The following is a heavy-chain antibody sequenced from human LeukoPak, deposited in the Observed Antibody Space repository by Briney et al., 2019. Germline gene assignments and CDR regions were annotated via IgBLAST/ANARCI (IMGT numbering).Heavy chain of an antibody. Sequence: GGSLRLPCAASGFTFSSYAMHWVRQAPGKGLEYVSAISTNGGSTYYAKSVKGRFTISRDNSKNMLYLQMGSLRAEDMAVYYCARDRDYYDSSGYYYFDYWGQGTLVTVSS. V-gene: IGHV3-64*01. J-gene: IGHJ4*02. CDR1: GFTFSSYA. D-gene: IGHD3-22*01. CDR3: ARDRDYYDSSGYYYFDY. CDR2: ISTNGGST.